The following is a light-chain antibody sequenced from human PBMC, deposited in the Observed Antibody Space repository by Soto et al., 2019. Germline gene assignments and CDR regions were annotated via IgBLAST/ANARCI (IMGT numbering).Light chain of an antibody. CDR1: NIGSKR. J-gene: IGLJ1*01. V-gene: IGLV3-21*04. Sequence: SYELTQPPSVSVAPEKTARLTCGGDNIGSKRVHWYRQKPGQAPVLVIYYDSDRPSGIPERFSGSNSGNTATLTINRVEAGDEPDYYCQVWDITTDHYVFGTGTKLTVL. CDR3: QVWDITTDHYV. CDR2: YDS.